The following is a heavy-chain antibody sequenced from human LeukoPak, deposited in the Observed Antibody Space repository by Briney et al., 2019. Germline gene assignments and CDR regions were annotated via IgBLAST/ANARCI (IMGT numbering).Heavy chain of an antibody. D-gene: IGHD3-22*01. V-gene: IGHV3-30*02. Sequence: PGGSLRLACGASGFIFSRNGMHWVRQAPGKGLAWVASIRFDGCYRYYAYSVEGRFTISRDESMNTLYLQMTNLTADDTAVYYCARDFDDVNGHYYYLPDYWGQGILVTVSS. CDR1: GFIFSRNG. CDR2: IRFDGCYR. CDR3: ARDFDDVNGHYYYLPDY. J-gene: IGHJ4*02.